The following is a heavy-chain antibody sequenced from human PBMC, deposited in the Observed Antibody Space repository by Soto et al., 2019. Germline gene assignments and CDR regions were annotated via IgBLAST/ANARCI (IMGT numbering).Heavy chain of an antibody. V-gene: IGHV4-4*02. J-gene: IGHJ2*01. Sequence: PSETLSLTCSVSGDSISNNKWWSWVRQPPGKGLEWIGEMHHSGSIHYNASLKSRATISVDKSRNQFSLQLTSVTAADTAVYYCARRHNSYGTYWYFDLWGQGTLVTVSS. CDR2: MHHSGSI. CDR3: ARRHNSYGTYWYFDL. CDR1: GDSISNNKW. D-gene: IGHD5-18*01.